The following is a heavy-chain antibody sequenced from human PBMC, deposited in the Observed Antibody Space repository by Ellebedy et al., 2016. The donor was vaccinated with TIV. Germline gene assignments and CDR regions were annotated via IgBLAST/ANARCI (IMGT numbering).Heavy chain of an antibody. CDR2: IGNKDYGGTT. V-gene: IGHV3-49*04. CDR3: TRSCIAVSGCFDI. CDR1: GFTFSSYS. J-gene: IGHJ3*02. D-gene: IGHD6-19*01. Sequence: GESLKISXAASGFTFSSYSMNWVRQAPGKGLEWVGFIGNKDYGGTTEYAASVKDRFSISRDDSKRIASLQMGSLKIEDTAVYYCTRSCIAVSGCFDIWGQGTMVTVSS.